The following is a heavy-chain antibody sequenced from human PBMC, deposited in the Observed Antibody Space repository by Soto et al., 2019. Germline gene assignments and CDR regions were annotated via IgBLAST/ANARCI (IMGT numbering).Heavy chain of an antibody. CDR3: ARSPVYSSSGHYYYGMDV. CDR2: IYHSGST. Sequence: PSETLSLTCAVSGGSISSSNWWSWVRQPPGKGLEWIGEIYHSGSTNYNPSLKSRVTISVDKSKNQFSLKLSSVTAADTAVYYCARSPVYSSSGHYYYGMDVWGQGTTVTVSS. D-gene: IGHD6-6*01. CDR1: GGSISSSNW. J-gene: IGHJ6*02. V-gene: IGHV4-4*02.